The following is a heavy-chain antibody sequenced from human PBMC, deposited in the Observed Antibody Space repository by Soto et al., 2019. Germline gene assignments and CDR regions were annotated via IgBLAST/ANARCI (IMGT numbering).Heavy chain of an antibody. CDR3: ARHARGEKQLVRRVYYYYYGMDV. V-gene: IGHV5-51*01. J-gene: IGHJ6*02. CDR2: IYPGDSDT. Sequence: GESLKISCKGSGYSFTSYWIGWVRQMPGKGLEWMGIIYPGDSDTRYSPSFQGQVTISADKSISTAYLQWSSLKASDTAMYYCARHARGEKQLVRRVYYYYYGMDVWGQWTTVTVSS. D-gene: IGHD6-13*01. CDR1: GYSFTSYW.